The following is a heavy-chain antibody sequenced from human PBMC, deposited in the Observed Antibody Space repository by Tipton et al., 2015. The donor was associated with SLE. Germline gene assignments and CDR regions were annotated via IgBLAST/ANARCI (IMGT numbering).Heavy chain of an antibody. CDR3: AKDSSWSFYFDY. V-gene: IGHV3-23*01. CDR2: ISGSGGST. D-gene: IGHD6-13*01. Sequence: SLRLSCAASGFTFSSYAMSWVRQAPGKGLEWVSAISGSGGSTYYADSVKGRFTISRDNSKNMLYLQMNSLRAEDTAVYYCAKDSSWSFYFDYWGQGTLVTVSS. CDR1: GFTFSSYA. J-gene: IGHJ4*02.